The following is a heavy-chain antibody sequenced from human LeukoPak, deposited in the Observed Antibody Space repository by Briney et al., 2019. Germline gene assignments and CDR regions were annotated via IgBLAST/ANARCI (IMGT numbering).Heavy chain of an antibody. Sequence: SVKVSCKASGGTFSSYAISWVRQAPGQGLEWMGGIIPIFGTANYAQKFQGRVTITTDESTSTAYMELSSLRSEDTAVYYCARGSVLRFLEWTTDAFDIWGQGTMVTVSS. V-gene: IGHV1-69*05. CDR2: IIPIFGTA. J-gene: IGHJ3*02. D-gene: IGHD3-3*01. CDR1: GGTFSSYA. CDR3: ARGSVLRFLEWTTDAFDI.